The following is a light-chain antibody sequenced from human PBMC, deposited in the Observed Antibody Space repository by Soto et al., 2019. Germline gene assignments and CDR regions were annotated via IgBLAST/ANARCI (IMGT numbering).Light chain of an antibody. CDR2: DVS. CDR3: SSYTSSSTSYV. J-gene: IGLJ1*01. V-gene: IGLV2-14*03. CDR1: STDVGGYNY. Sequence: QSALTQPASVSGSPGQSITISCTGTSTDVGGYNYVSWYQQHPGKAPKLMIYDVSYRPSGVSNRFSGSKSGNTASLTTSGLQAEDEADYYCSSYTSSSTSYVFGTGTKLTVL.